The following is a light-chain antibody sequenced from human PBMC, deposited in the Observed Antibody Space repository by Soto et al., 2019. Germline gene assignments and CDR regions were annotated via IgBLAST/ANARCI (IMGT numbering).Light chain of an antibody. CDR1: QSVRNL. V-gene: IGKV3-11*01. J-gene: IGKJ4*01. CDR2: DAS. CDR3: QHRSSWPLT. Sequence: EVVLTQSPATLSLSPGERATLSCRASQSVRNLLAWYQQKPGQAPRLLIYDASNRATGIPARFSGSGSGTDFTLSISSLEPEDFAVYYCQHRSSWPLTFGGGTKGEIK.